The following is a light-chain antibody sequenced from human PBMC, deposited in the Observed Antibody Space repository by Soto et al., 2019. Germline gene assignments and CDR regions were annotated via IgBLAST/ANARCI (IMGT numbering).Light chain of an antibody. CDR2: DVS. CDR1: SSDVGGYNY. V-gene: IGLV2-11*01. J-gene: IGLJ1*01. Sequence: QSGLTQRRSVSESPGRSVTIYCNGTSSDVGGYNYVSWYQQHPGKAPKLMIYDVSKRPSGVPDRFSGSKSGNTASLTISGLQAEDEADYYFCSYVASYTPLYVCGTGTKVTVL. CDR3: CSYVASYTPLYV.